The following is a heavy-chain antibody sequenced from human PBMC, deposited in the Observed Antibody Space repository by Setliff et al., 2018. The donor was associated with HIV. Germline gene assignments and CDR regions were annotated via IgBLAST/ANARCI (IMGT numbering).Heavy chain of an antibody. CDR2: ITYSGSA. Sequence: SETLSLTCTVSGGSISSDDYYWNWIRQPPGKGLEWIGYITYSGSAYYNPSLKSRVTISIDTSNNQSPLRLSSVTAADTAVFYCARRSVSAAVYFDSWGQGTLVTVSS. CDR1: GGSISSDDYY. J-gene: IGHJ4*02. V-gene: IGHV4-30-4*08. CDR3: ARRSVSAAVYFDS. D-gene: IGHD6-25*01.